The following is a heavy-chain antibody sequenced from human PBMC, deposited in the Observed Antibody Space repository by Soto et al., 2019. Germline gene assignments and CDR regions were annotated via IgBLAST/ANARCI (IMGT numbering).Heavy chain of an antibody. V-gene: IGHV1-69*01. CDR1: GGTFSGYV. J-gene: IGHJ4*02. Sequence: QLVQSGSEVKKPGSSVKVSCQASGGTFSGYVVTWVRQAPGQGLEWMGEFVPLFGTTNYAQRFSGRITVAAESSTSTAYIELRTRRSDDTAVYYCATHGLGVASTPYFDNWGQGTLVTVSS. CDR3: ATHGLGVASTPYFDN. CDR2: FVPLFGTT.